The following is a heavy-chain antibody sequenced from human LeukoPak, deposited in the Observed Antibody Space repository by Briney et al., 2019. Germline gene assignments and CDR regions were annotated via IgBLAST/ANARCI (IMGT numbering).Heavy chain of an antibody. V-gene: IGHV1-2*02. CDR1: GYTFTGYY. CDR2: INPNSADT. D-gene: IGHD3-3*01. Sequence: ASVKVSCKASGYTFTGYYMHWVRQAPGQGLEWMGWINPNSADTKYAQKFQGRVTMTRDTSITTTYMELSRLRSDDTAVYYCARNDFWSGYPGSYMDVWGKGTTVTVSS. J-gene: IGHJ6*03. CDR3: ARNDFWSGYPGSYMDV.